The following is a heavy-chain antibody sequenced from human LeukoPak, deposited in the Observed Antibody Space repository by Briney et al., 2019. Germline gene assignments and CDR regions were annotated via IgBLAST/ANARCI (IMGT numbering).Heavy chain of an antibody. CDR2: IYYSGST. J-gene: IGHJ6*02. D-gene: IGHD1-26*01. Sequence: SETLSLTCTVSGGSISSYYWSWIRQPPGKGLEWIGYIYYSGSTNYNPSLKSRVAISVDTSKNQFSLKLSSVTAADTAVYYCARWVVGATRYYYGMGVWGQGTTVTVSS. CDR1: GGSISSYY. CDR3: ARWVVGATRYYYGMGV. V-gene: IGHV4-59*01.